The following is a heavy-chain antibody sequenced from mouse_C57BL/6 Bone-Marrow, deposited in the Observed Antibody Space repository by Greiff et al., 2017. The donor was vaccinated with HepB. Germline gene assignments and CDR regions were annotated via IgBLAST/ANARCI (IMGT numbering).Heavy chain of an antibody. CDR1: GFTFSDYY. V-gene: IGHV5-16*01. CDR2: INYDGSST. J-gene: IGHJ4*01. D-gene: IGHD6-5*01. Sequence: EVQLQESEGGLVQPGSSMKLSCTASGFTFSDYYMAWVRQVPEKGLEWVANINYDGSSTYYLDSLKSRFIISRDNAKNILYLQMSSLKSEDTATYYCAREGPYDAMDYWGQGTSVTVSS. CDR3: AREGPYDAMDY.